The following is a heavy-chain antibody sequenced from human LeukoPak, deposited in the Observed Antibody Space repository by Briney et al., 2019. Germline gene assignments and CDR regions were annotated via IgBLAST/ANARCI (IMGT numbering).Heavy chain of an antibody. CDR3: ARSSGSYYLVFDY. Sequence: SETLSLTCTVSGGSISSHYWSWIRQPPGKGLEWIGYIYYSGSTNYNPSLKSRVTISVDMSKNQFSLKLSSVTAADTAVYYCARSSGSYYLVFDYWGQGTLVTVSS. V-gene: IGHV4-59*11. CDR1: GGSISSHY. J-gene: IGHJ4*02. D-gene: IGHD1-26*01. CDR2: IYYSGST.